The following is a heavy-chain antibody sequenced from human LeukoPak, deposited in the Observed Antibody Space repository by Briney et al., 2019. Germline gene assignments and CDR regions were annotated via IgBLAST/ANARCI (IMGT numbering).Heavy chain of an antibody. V-gene: IGHV1-8*03. D-gene: IGHD2-15*01. CDR3: ARDKRSPGVVAAPPSYYFDY. J-gene: IGHJ4*02. CDR1: GYTFTSYD. CDR2: MNPNSGNT. Sequence: ASVKVSCKASGYTFTSYDINWVRQATGQGLEWMGWMNPNSGNTGYAQKFQGRVTITRNTSISTAYMELSSLRSEDTAVYYCARDKRSPGVVAAPPSYYFDYWGQGTLVTVSS.